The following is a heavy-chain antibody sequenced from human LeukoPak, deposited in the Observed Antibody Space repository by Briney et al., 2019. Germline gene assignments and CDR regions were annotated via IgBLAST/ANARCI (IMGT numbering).Heavy chain of an antibody. J-gene: IGHJ4*02. CDR2: INHSGST. CDR3: AREVRQVGGYCTNGVCYGATKGGWYIDY. V-gene: IGHV4-34*01. D-gene: IGHD2-8*01. Sequence: SETLSLTCAVYGGSFSGYYWSWIRQPPGKGLEWIGEINHSGSTNYNPSLKSRVTISVDTSKNQFSLKLSSVTAADTAVYYCAREVRQVGGYCTNGVCYGATKGGWYIDYWGQGTLVTVSS. CDR1: GGSFSGYY.